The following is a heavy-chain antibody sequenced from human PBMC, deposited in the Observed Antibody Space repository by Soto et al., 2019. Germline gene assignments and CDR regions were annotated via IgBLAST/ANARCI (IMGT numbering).Heavy chain of an antibody. J-gene: IGHJ4*02. CDR2: MNPNSGNT. Sequence: ASVKVSCKASGYTFTSYDINWVRQATGQGLEWMGWMNPNSGNTGYAQKFQGRVTMTRNASISTAYMELSSLRSEDTAVYYCARGYYYDSGIDYWGQGTLVTVSS. D-gene: IGHD3-22*01. CDR3: ARGYYYDSGIDY. CDR1: GYTFTSYD. V-gene: IGHV1-8*01.